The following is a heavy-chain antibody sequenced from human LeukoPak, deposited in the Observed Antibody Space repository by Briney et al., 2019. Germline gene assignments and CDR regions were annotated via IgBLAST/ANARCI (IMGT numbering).Heavy chain of an antibody. V-gene: IGHV4-30-2*01. Sequence: TLSLTCAVSGGSIISGGYSWSWIRQPPGKGLEWIGYIYHSGSTYYNPSLKSRVTISVDRSKNQFSLKLSSVTAADTAVYYCARSKRGYLDYWGQGTLVTVSS. J-gene: IGHJ4*02. CDR2: IYHSGST. D-gene: IGHD3-22*01. CDR1: GGSIISGGYS. CDR3: ARSKRGYLDY.